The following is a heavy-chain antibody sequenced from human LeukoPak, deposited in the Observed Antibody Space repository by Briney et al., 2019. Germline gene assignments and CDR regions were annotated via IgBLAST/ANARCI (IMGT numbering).Heavy chain of an antibody. Sequence: PSETLSLTCTVSGGSISSSSYYWGWIRQPPGKGLESIGSIYYSGSTYYNPSLKSRVTISVDTSKNQFSLKLSSVTAADTAVYYCARHLYDSSGYYYDYYYYYGMDVWGQGTTVTVSS. CDR2: IYYSGST. J-gene: IGHJ6*02. V-gene: IGHV4-39*01. CDR1: GGSISSSSYY. CDR3: ARHLYDSSGYYYDYYYYYGMDV. D-gene: IGHD3-22*01.